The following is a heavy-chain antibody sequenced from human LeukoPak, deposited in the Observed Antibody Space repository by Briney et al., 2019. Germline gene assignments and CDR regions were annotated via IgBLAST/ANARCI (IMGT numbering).Heavy chain of an antibody. Sequence: PGGSLRLSCAASGFTFRTYNMNWVRQAPGKGLEWVSSISSRTTYIYYADSVKGRFTISRDNAKNSLYLQMNSLRAEDTAVYYRARGPYNWNSGWFDPWGQGTLVTVSS. D-gene: IGHD1-7*01. CDR1: GFTFRTYN. V-gene: IGHV3-21*01. CDR2: ISSRTTYI. J-gene: IGHJ5*02. CDR3: ARGPYNWNSGWFDP.